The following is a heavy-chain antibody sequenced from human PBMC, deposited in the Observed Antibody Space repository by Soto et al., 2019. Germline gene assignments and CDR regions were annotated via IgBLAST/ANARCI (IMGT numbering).Heavy chain of an antibody. CDR3: ARGVDSGATHDDFHI. Sequence: QVQLQQWGPGLLKPSETLSLTCAVYGGSFRGYYWSWIRQPPGKGRAWIGEINHSGSTNDTQSLRSRLTISVGTSKYRFSLKLSAVTAANTAWYYCARGVDSGATHDDFHIWGQGTMVTVSS. J-gene: IGHJ3*02. D-gene: IGHD1-26*01. CDR1: GGSFRGYY. CDR2: INHSGST. V-gene: IGHV4-34*01.